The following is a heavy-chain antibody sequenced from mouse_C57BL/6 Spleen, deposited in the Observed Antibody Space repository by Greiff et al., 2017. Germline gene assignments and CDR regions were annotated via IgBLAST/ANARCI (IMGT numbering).Heavy chain of an antibody. CDR2: IDPETGGT. V-gene: IGHV1-15*01. J-gene: IGHJ3*01. D-gene: IGHD3-2*02. CDR3: TKDSSGYVGAWFAY. Sequence: VQLQQSGAELVRPGASVTLSCKASGYTFTDYEMHWVKQTPVHGLEWIGAIDPETGGTAYNQKFKGKAILTADKSSSTAYMELRSLTPEDSAVYYCTKDSSGYVGAWFAYWGQGTLVTVSA. CDR1: GYTFTDYE.